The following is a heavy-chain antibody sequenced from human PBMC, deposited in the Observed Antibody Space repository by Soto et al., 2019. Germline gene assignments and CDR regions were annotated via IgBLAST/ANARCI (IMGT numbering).Heavy chain of an antibody. CDR2: ISPGSLNK. J-gene: IGHJ5*02. Sequence: QVQLVQSGAEVKKPGASVKVSCKASGYSFTGHYIHWVRQAPGQGLEWMGTISPGSLNKAYAQTFQGRVTMTRDTYTSTVYMELTSLTSEDTAVYYGARDQSCYDLVWWFDPWGQGTLVTVSS. CDR1: GYSFTGHY. V-gene: IGHV1-46*03. CDR3: ARDQSCYDLVWWFDP. D-gene: IGHD3-10*01.